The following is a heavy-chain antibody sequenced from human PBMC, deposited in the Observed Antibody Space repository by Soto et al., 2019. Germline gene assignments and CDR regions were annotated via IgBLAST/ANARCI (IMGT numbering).Heavy chain of an antibody. D-gene: IGHD2-2*01. J-gene: IGHJ5*02. V-gene: IGHV4-59*11. CDR2: IYYSGST. CDR1: GGSFSSHY. CDR3: AKILQYCSSTSCFNWSDP. Sequence: SETLSLTCAVYGGSFSSHYWSWIRQPPGKGLEWIGYIYYSGSTNYNPSLKSRVTISVDTSKNQFSLKLSSVTAADTAVYYCAKILQYCSSTSCFNWSDPWGQGTLVTVSS.